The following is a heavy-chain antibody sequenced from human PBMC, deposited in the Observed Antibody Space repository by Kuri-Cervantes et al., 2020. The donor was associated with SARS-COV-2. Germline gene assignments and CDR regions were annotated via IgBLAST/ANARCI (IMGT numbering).Heavy chain of an antibody. CDR1: GFTFSSYS. D-gene: IGHD3-3*01. V-gene: IGHV3-48*04. CDR2: ISSSSSTI. CDR3: ARDFGGTVDY. J-gene: IGHJ4*02. Sequence: GGSLRLSCAASGFTFSSYSMNWVRQAPGKGLEWVSYISSSSSTIYYADSVKGRFTISRDNAKNSLYLQMNSPRAEDTALYHCARDFGGTVDYWGQGTLVTVSS.